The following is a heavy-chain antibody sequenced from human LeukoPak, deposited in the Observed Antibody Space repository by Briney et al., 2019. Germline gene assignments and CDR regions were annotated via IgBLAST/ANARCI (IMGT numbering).Heavy chain of an antibody. CDR2: ISSDVTTT. CDR3: ARFAYDSGSLS. CDR1: AFSFSRYW. D-gene: IGHD3-10*01. J-gene: IGHJ5*02. Sequence: GGSLSLSCVASAFSFSRYWMHWVRQTPGDGLVWVSRISSDVTTTTHADSVKGGFTISRDNARNTLYLQMNSLRAEDTAVYYCARFAYDSGSLSWGQGALVTVSS. V-gene: IGHV3-74*01.